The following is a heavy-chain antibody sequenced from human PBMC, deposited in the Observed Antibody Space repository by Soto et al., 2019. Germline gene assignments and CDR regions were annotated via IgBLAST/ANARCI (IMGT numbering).Heavy chain of an antibody. V-gene: IGHV1-58*01. CDR3: AASLPDSSGYYYVVYYYYGMDV. CDR2: IVVGSGNT. J-gene: IGHJ6*02. CDR1: GFTFTSSA. D-gene: IGHD3-22*01. Sequence: SVKVSCKASGFTFTSSAVQRVRQARGQRLEWIGWIVVGSGNTNYAQKFQERVTITRDMSTSTAYMELSSLRSEDTAVYYCAASLPDSSGYYYVVYYYYGMDVWGQGTTVTVSS.